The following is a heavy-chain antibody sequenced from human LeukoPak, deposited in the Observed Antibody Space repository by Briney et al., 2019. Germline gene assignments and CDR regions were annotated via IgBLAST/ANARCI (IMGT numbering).Heavy chain of an antibody. CDR2: INAGNGNT. CDR3: ARERDYGHYYYYYGMDV. Sequence: ASVKVSCKASGYTFTSYAMHWVRQAPGQRLEWMGWINAGNGNTKYSQKFQGRVTITRDTSASTAYMELSSLRSEDTAVYYCARERDYGHYYYYYGMDVWGQGTTVTVSS. J-gene: IGHJ6*02. D-gene: IGHD4-17*01. V-gene: IGHV1-3*01. CDR1: GYTFTSYA.